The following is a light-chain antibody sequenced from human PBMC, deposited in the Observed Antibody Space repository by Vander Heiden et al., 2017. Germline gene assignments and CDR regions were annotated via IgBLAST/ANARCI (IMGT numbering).Light chain of an antibody. V-gene: IGKV3-11*01. CDR1: QSVSSY. J-gene: IGKJ5*01. CDR3: QQRSNWPSIT. Sequence: EVLLTHSPATLSLSPGERATLSCKASQSVSSYLAWYQQKPGQAPSLLIYDATNRATGIPARFSGSGSGTDFTLTISSLEPEDFAVYYCQQRSNWPSITFGQGTRLEIK. CDR2: DAT.